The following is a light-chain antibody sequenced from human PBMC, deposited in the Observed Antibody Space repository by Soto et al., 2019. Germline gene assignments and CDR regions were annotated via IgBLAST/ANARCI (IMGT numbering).Light chain of an antibody. CDR3: QQYDQWPIT. CDR2: GAS. V-gene: IGKV3-15*01. Sequence: EAVLTQSPATLSVSPGERATLSCRASQSVSDKLAWYQQKPGQAPRLLIYGASARALGIPARFSGSGSGTEFSFTVTSLQSEDFAVYYCQQYDQWPITFGQGTRLEIK. CDR1: QSVSDK. J-gene: IGKJ5*01.